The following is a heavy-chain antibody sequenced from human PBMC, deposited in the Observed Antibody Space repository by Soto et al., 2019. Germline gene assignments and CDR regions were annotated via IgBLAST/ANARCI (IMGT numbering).Heavy chain of an antibody. D-gene: IGHD6-19*01. V-gene: IGHV1-46*01. CDR1: GYTFTSYY. CDR3: ARVRYSSGWYWRYGVITYGMDG. Sequence: ASVKVSCKASGYTFTSYYMHWVRQAPGQGLEWMGIINPSGGSTSYAQKFQGRVTMTRDTSTSTVYMELSSLRSEDTAVYYCARVRYSSGWYWRYGVITYGMDGWGQGTTVTVSS. CDR2: INPSGGST. J-gene: IGHJ6*02.